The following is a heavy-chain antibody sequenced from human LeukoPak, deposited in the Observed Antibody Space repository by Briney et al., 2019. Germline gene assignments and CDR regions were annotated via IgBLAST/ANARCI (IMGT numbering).Heavy chain of an antibody. V-gene: IGHV4-34*01. D-gene: IGHD6-13*01. CDR3: ARMGAAAGDY. Sequence: SETLSLTCAVYGGSFSGYYWSWIRQPPGKGLEWIGEINHSGSTNYNPSLKSRVTISEDTSKNQFSLKLSSVTAADTAVYYCARMGAAAGDYWGQGTLVTVSS. CDR1: GGSFSGYY. CDR2: INHSGST. J-gene: IGHJ4*02.